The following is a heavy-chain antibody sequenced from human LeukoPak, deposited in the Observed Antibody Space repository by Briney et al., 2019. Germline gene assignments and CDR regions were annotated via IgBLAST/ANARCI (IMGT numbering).Heavy chain of an antibody. Sequence: ASVKVSCKASGYTFTSYYMHWVRQAPGQGLEWMGIINPSGGSTSYAQKFQGRVTMTRDTSTSTVYMELSSLRSEDTAVYYCARAVTTVTTGVNWFDPWGQGTLVTVSS. CDR3: ARAVTTVTTGVNWFDP. D-gene: IGHD4-17*01. J-gene: IGHJ5*02. CDR2: INPSGGST. CDR1: GYTFTSYY. V-gene: IGHV1-46*01.